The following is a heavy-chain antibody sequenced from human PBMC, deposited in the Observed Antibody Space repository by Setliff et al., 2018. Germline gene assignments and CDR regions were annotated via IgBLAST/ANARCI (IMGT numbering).Heavy chain of an antibody. CDR3: ARAMYSAGYYGGGYSYYYMDV. V-gene: IGHV4-59*08. CDR1: GDSINNNY. CDR2: IYYNGST. J-gene: IGHJ6*03. Sequence: SETLSLTCTVSGDSINNNYWSWIRQPPGKGLEWIGHIYYNGSTNYNPSLKSRVTISLDSSKTQFSLKLSSVTAADTAVYYCARAMYSAGYYGGGYSYYYMDVWGKGTTVTVSS. D-gene: IGHD3-22*01.